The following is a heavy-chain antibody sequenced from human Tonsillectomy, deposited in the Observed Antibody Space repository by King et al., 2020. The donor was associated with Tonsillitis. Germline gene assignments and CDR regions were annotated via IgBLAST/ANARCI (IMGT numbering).Heavy chain of an antibody. J-gene: IGHJ4*01. D-gene: IGHD5-18*01. Sequence: VQLVESGGVVVQPGGSLRLSCAASGFTFDDYAMHWVRQAPGKGLEWVSLISWDGGSTYYADSVKGRFTISRDNSKNSLYLQMNSLRAEDTALYYCAKSRSQIQLWSHYFDYWGHGTLVTVSS. CDR3: AKSRSQIQLWSHYFDY. V-gene: IGHV3-43D*03. CDR1: GFTFDDYA. CDR2: ISWDGGST.